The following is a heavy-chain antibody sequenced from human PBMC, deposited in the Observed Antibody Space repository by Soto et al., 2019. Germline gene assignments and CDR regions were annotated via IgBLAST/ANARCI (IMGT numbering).Heavy chain of an antibody. CDR1: VFTFSSYG. CDR3: AKDLRFLEWLFPYGMDV. D-gene: IGHD3-3*01. V-gene: IGHV3-30*18. Sequence: WWSLRLSCAASVFTFSSYGMHWFRQAPGKGLEWVAVISYDGSNKYYADSVKGRFTISRDNSRNTLYLQMNSLRAEDTAVYYCAKDLRFLEWLFPYGMDVWGQGTTVTVSS. J-gene: IGHJ6*02. CDR2: ISYDGSNK.